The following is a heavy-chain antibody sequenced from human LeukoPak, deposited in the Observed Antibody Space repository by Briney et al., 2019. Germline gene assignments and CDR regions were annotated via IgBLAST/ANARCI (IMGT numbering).Heavy chain of an antibody. J-gene: IGHJ6*03. CDR2: ISGSGGNT. D-gene: IGHD6-19*01. V-gene: IGHV3-23*01. CDR3: ARDRPQQWLVRGQRGYYYYMDV. CDR1: GFTFSSYG. Sequence: TGGSLRLSCAASGFTFSSYGMSWVRQAPGKGLEWVSAISGSGGNTYYADSVKGRFTISRDIAKNSLYLQMNSLRAEDTAVYYCARDRPQQWLVRGQRGYYYYMDVWGKGTTVTISS.